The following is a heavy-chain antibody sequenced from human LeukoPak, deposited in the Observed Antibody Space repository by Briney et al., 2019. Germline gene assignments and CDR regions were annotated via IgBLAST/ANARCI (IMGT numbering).Heavy chain of an antibody. D-gene: IGHD3-10*02. CDR1: GFTFSSYS. J-gene: IGHJ6*04. Sequence: GGSLRLSCAASGFTFSSYSMNWVRQAAGKGLEWVSSISSSSIYIYYADSVKGRFTISRDNAKNSLYLQMNSLRAEDTAVYYCAELGITMIGGVWGKGTTVTISS. CDR2: ISSSSIYI. CDR3: AELGITMIGGV. V-gene: IGHV3-21*01.